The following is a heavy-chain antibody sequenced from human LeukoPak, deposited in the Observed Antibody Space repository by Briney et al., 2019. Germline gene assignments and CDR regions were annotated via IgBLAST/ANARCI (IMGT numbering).Heavy chain of an antibody. J-gene: IGHJ5*02. Sequence: GGSLRLSCAASGFTFSGFGMNWVRQAPGKGLDWISYISSSTSIIYYADSVKGRFTVSRDNAKNSLYLQMNSLRAEDTAVHYCVRAYHPGGWFDPWGQGTLVTVSS. D-gene: IGHD2-21*01. CDR1: GFTFSGFG. CDR2: ISSSTSII. V-gene: IGHV3-48*01. CDR3: VRAYHPGGWFDP.